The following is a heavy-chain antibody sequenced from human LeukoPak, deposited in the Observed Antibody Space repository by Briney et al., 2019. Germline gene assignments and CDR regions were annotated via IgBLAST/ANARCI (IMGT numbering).Heavy chain of an antibody. J-gene: IGHJ4*02. Sequence: GGSLRLSCAASGFTFTNYAMSWVRQAPGKGLEWVSTISGSGGSTYYADSVKGRFTISRDISKNTLYLQMNSLRAEDTAVYYCAKDRGGSYIYYFDYWGQGTLVTVSS. V-gene: IGHV3-23*01. CDR1: GFTFTNYA. CDR2: ISGSGGST. CDR3: AKDRGGSYIYYFDY. D-gene: IGHD1-26*01.